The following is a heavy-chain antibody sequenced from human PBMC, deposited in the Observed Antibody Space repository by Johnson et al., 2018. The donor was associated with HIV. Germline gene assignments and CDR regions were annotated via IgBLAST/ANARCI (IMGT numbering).Heavy chain of an antibody. V-gene: IGHV3-30*04. J-gene: IGHJ3*02. CDR1: GFTFSSYP. CDR3: AKELALYSSGYGGDAFDI. CDR2: ISYDGRSK. Sequence: QVQLVESGGGVVQPGRSLRLSCAASGFTFSSYPMHWVRQAPGKGLEWVAVISYDGRSKFYADSVKGRFTISRDNSKNTLYLQMNSLRAEDTAVYYCAKELALYSSGYGGDAFDIWGQGTMVTVSS. D-gene: IGHD6-19*01.